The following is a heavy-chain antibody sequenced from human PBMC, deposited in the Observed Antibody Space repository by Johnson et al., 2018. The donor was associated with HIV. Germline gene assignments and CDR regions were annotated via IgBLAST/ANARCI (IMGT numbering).Heavy chain of an antibody. CDR1: GFTVSSNY. Sequence: VQLVESGGGLIQPGGSLRLSCAASGFTVSSNYMSWVRQAPGQGLEWVSVIYSGGSTYYADSVKGRFTISRDNSKNTLYLQMNSLRAEDTAVYYCARVQFLPPNAFDIWGQGTMVTVSS. J-gene: IGHJ3*02. D-gene: IGHD2/OR15-2a*01. V-gene: IGHV3-53*01. CDR2: IYSGGST. CDR3: ARVQFLPPNAFDI.